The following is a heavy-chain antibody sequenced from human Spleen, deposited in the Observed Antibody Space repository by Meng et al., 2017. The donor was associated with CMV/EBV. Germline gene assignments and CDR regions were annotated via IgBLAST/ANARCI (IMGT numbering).Heavy chain of an antibody. CDR2: ISSSGSTI. CDR1: GFTFSDYY. V-gene: IGHV3-11*01. J-gene: IGHJ6*02. Sequence: GGSLRLSCAASGFTFSDYYMSWIRQAPGKGLEWVSYISSSGSTIYYADSVKGRFTISRDNAKNSLYLQMNSLRAEDTAVYYCARWTHYYGSGSPHDLYYYYYGMDVWGQGTTVTVSS. D-gene: IGHD3-10*01. CDR3: ARWTHYYGSGSPHDLYYYYYGMDV.